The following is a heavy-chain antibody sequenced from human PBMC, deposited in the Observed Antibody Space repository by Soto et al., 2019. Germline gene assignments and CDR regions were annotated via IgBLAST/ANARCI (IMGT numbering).Heavy chain of an antibody. Sequence: GGSLRLSCAASGFTFSSYAMHWVRQAPGKGLEWVAVISYDGSNKYYADSVKGRFTISRDNSKNTLYLQMNSLRAEDTAVYYCAPSRIVARTSFDYWGQGTLVTVSS. D-gene: IGHD6-6*01. V-gene: IGHV3-30-3*01. CDR1: GFTFSSYA. J-gene: IGHJ4*02. CDR3: APSRIVARTSFDY. CDR2: ISYDGSNK.